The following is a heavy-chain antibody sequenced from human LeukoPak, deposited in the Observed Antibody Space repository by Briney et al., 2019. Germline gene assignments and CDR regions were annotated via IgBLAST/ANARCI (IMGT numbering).Heavy chain of an antibody. D-gene: IGHD6-19*01. J-gene: IGHJ4*02. Sequence: GGSLRLSCAASGFTFSAYGMHWVRQAPGKGLEWVAIISYDGSNKYYPDSVKGRFTISRDDSKNTLYLQMNSLRTEDTAVYYCAKELTRPNRPVAGLNYWGQGTLVAVSS. CDR1: GFTFSAYG. CDR3: AKELTRPNRPVAGLNY. CDR2: ISYDGSNK. V-gene: IGHV3-30*18.